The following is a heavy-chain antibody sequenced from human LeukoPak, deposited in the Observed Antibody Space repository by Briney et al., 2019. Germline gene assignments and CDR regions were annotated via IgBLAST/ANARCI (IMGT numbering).Heavy chain of an antibody. CDR2: IYYTGSTNY. CDR1: GASIRSYY. J-gene: IGHJ4*02. CDR3: ARHGPRRDGYNYDY. D-gene: IGHD5-24*01. Sequence: TPSETLSLTCTVSGASIRSYYWSWIRQPPGKGLECIGYIYYTGSTNYNYNPSHKSRVTISVDTSKNQFSLKLSSVTAADTAVYYCARHGPRRDGYNYDYWGPGTLVTVSS. V-gene: IGHV4-59*08.